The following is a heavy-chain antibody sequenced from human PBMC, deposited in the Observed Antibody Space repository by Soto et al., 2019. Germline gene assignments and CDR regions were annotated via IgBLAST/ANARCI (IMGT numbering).Heavy chain of an antibody. J-gene: IGHJ4*02. CDR2: IYYSGST. CDR3: ARRYGSCFDY. D-gene: IGHD5-18*01. CDR1: GGSISSYY. Sequence: QVQLQESGPGLVKPSETLSLTCTVSGGSISSYYWCWIRQPPGKGLEWIGYIYYSGSTNYNPSLKSRVTIPVDTSKNPFSLKLSSVTAEDTAVYYCARRYGSCFDYWGQGTLVTVSS. V-gene: IGHV4-59*08.